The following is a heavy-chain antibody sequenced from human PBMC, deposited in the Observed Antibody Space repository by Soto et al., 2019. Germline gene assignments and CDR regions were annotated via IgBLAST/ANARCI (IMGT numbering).Heavy chain of an antibody. Sequence: TSETLSLTCTVSGGSISSSSYYWGWIRQPPGKGLEWIGSIYYSGSTYYNPSLKSRVTISVDTSKNQFSLKLSSVTAADTAVYYCARHITMVRGVIIIYYYHGMDVWGQGTTVTVSS. CDR3: ARHITMVRGVIIIYYYHGMDV. D-gene: IGHD3-10*01. J-gene: IGHJ6*02. CDR2: IYYSGST. CDR1: GGSISSSSYY. V-gene: IGHV4-39*01.